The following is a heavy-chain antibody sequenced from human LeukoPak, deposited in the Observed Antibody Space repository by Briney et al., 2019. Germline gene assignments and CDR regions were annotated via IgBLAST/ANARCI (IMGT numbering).Heavy chain of an antibody. CDR1: GYTFTAYY. J-gene: IGHJ5*02. CDR3: ARGGRSMIVVVITGGDWFDP. CDR2: ISAYNGNT. Sequence: ASVKVSCKASGYTFTAYYIYWVRQAPGQGLEWMGWISAYNGNTNYAQKLQGRVTMTTDTSTSTAYMELRSLRSDDTAVYYCARGGRSMIVVVITGGDWFDPWGQGTLVTVSS. V-gene: IGHV1-18*04. D-gene: IGHD3-22*01.